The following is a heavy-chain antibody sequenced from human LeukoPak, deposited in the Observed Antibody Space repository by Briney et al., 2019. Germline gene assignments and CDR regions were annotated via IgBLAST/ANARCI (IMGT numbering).Heavy chain of an antibody. CDR3: ARAEMANSWDYMDV. J-gene: IGHJ6*03. V-gene: IGHV3-21*01. D-gene: IGHD5-24*01. Sequence: GGSLRLSCAASGFTFSSYSMNWVRQAPGKGLEWVSSISSSSSYIHYADSVKGRFTISRDNAKNSLYLQMNSLRAEDTAVYYCARAEMANSWDYMDVWGKGTTVTVSS. CDR1: GFTFSSYS. CDR2: ISSSSSYI.